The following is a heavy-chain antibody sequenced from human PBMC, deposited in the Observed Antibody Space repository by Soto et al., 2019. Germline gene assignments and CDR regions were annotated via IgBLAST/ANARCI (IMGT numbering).Heavy chain of an antibody. CDR2: IYYSGRN. CDR1: GGSISSYY. D-gene: IGHD6-13*01. Sequence: SETLSLTCTVSGGSISSYYWSWIRQPPGKGLEWIGYIYYSGRNNYNPSLKSRVTMSVDTSKNQFSLRLSSVTAADTAMYYCARGSSRWDYWGQGTLVTVSS. CDR3: ARGSSRWDY. V-gene: IGHV4-59*12. J-gene: IGHJ4*02.